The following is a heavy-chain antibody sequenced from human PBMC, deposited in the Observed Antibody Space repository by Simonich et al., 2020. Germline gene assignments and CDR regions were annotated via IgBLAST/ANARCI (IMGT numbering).Heavy chain of an antibody. CDR3: ARHVRKTGDHFDY. J-gene: IGHJ4*02. CDR2: IYHSGSP. D-gene: IGHD7-27*01. Sequence: QVQLQESGPGLVKPSETLSLTCAVSGYSISSGYYWGWIRQPPGKGLEWIGSIYHSGSPYYNPSLKSRVTISVDTSKNQFSLKLSSVTAADTAVYYCARHVRKTGDHFDYWGQGTLVTVSS. V-gene: IGHV4-38-2*01. CDR1: GYSISSGYY.